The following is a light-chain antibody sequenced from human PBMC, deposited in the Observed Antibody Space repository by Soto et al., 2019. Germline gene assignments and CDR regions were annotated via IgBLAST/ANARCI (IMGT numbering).Light chain of an antibody. Sequence: EIGLTQSPCTLSLSAGERATISWGASQSVSNNYLAWYQQKPGQAPRLLIYGASNRATGIPDRFSGSGSGTDFTLTISRLEPEDFAVYYCQQYGSSGTFGQGTKVDI. CDR3: QQYGSSGT. CDR2: GAS. J-gene: IGKJ1*01. V-gene: IGKV3-20*01. CDR1: QSVSNNY.